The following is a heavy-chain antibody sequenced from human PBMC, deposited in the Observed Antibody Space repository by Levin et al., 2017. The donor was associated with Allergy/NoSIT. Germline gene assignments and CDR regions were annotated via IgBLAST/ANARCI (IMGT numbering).Heavy chain of an antibody. Sequence: GESLKISCAASGFTFSSYGMHWVRQAPGKGLEWVAVISYDGSNKYYADSVKGRFTISRDNSKNTLYLQMNSLRAEDTAVYYCAKGSVQLWLLSDYWGQGTLVTVSS. CDR1: GFTFSSYG. CDR2: ISYDGSNK. D-gene: IGHD5-18*01. J-gene: IGHJ4*02. CDR3: AKGSVQLWLLSDY. V-gene: IGHV3-30*18.